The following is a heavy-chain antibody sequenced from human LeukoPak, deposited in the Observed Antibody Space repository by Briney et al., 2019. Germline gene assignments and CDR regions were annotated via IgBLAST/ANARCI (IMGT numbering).Heavy chain of an antibody. Sequence: ESGPTLVKPTQTLTLTRTFSGFSLSTSGMCVSWIRQPPGKALEWLARIDWDDDKYYSTSLKTRLTISKDTSKNQVVLTMTNMDPVDTATYYCARIGLTSRTVDYWGQGTLVTVSS. CDR3: ARIGLTSRTVDY. J-gene: IGHJ4*02. CDR1: GFSLSTSGMC. V-gene: IGHV2-70*11. D-gene: IGHD3-9*01. CDR2: IDWDDDK.